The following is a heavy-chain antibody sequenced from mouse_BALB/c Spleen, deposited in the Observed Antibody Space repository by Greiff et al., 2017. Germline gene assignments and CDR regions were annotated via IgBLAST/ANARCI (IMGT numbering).Heavy chain of an antibody. V-gene: IGHV1S81*02. CDR1: GYTFTSYY. Sequence: QVQLQQPGAELVKPGASVKLSCKASGYTFTSYYMYWVKQRPGQGLEWIGGINPSNGGTNFNEKFKSKATLTVDKSSSTAYMQLSSLTSEDSAVYYCTRREYSWFAYWGQGTLVTVSA. J-gene: IGHJ3*01. CDR3: TRREYSWFAY. D-gene: IGHD5-1*01. CDR2: INPSNGGT.